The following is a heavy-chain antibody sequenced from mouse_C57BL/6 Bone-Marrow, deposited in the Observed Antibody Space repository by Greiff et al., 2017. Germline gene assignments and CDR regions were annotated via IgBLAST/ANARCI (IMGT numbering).Heavy chain of an antibody. D-gene: IGHD1-1*01. CDR3: AGGVHGSPPFAY. CDR2: IHPKSGST. CDR1: GYTFTSYW. V-gene: IGHV1-64*01. Sequence: QVQLQQPGAELVKPGASVKLSCKASGYTFTSYWMHWVKQRPGQGLEWIGMIHPKSGSTNYNEKFKSKATLTVDKSSSTAYMQLSSLTSEDSAVYYCAGGVHGSPPFAYWGQGTLVTVSA. J-gene: IGHJ3*01.